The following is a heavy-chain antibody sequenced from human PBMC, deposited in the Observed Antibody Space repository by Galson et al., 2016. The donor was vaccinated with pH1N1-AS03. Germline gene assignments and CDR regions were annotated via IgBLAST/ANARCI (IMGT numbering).Heavy chain of an antibody. Sequence: SLRLSCAASGFSFSSYSMSWVRQAPGKGLEWVSAIIAGGVTTYYADSVRGRFTISRDSSKKTLSLQMNGLRAEDTALYYCAREDNFGSGGFLSYDYWGLGILVTVSS. CDR3: AREDNFGSGGFLSYDY. CDR1: GFSFSSYS. CDR2: IIAGGVTT. D-gene: IGHD2-15*01. V-gene: IGHV3-23*01. J-gene: IGHJ4*02.